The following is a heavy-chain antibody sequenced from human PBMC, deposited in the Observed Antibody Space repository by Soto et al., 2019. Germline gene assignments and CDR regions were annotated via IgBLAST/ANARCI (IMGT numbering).Heavy chain of an antibody. Sequence: QVQLQESGPGLVKPSQTLSLTCTVSGGSISSGGYYWSWIRQHPGKGLEWIGYIYYSGSTYYNPSLKCRVTISVDTSKNQFSLKLSSVTAADTAVYYCARVSDGDTAMTLDYWGQGTLVTVSS. CDR3: ARVSDGDTAMTLDY. V-gene: IGHV4-31*03. J-gene: IGHJ4*02. CDR1: GGSISSGGYY. D-gene: IGHD5-18*01. CDR2: IYYSGST.